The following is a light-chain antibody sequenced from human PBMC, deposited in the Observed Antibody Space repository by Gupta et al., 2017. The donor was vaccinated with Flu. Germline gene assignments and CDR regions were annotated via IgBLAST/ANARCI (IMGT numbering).Light chain of an antibody. CDR3: QSWVT. V-gene: IGKV3-11*01. CDR1: QSISSS. Sequence: SLSPGERATLSCRASQSISSSLAWYQQKPGRAPILLIYDAFKRATAIPDRFSGSGSGTDFTLTNSSLAPEDFAVYYCQSWVTFGGGTKVEI. CDR2: DAF. J-gene: IGKJ4*01.